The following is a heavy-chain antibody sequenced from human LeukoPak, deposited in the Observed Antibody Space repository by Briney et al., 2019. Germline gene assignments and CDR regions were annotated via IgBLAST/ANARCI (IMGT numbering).Heavy chain of an antibody. D-gene: IGHD2-8*02. CDR2: IYYSGST. CDR1: GGSISSGGYN. Sequence: SETLSLTCTVSGGSISSGGYNWSWIRQHPGKGLECIGYIYYSGSTYYNPSLKSRVTISVDTSKNQFSLKLSSVTAADTAVYYCARVAVYAMEGYWFDPWGQGTLVTVSS. J-gene: IGHJ5*02. V-gene: IGHV4-31*03. CDR3: ARVAVYAMEGYWFDP.